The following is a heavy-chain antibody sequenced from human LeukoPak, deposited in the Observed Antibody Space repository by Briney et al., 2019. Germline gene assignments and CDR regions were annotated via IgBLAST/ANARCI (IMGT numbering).Heavy chain of an antibody. D-gene: IGHD3-16*01. CDR3: ARASFEGPTRFDP. J-gene: IGHJ5*02. CDR2: INPNSGGT. Sequence: ASVKVSCKASGYTFTGYYMRWVRQAPRQGLEWMGWINPNSGGTNYAQKFQGRVTMTRDTSISTAYMELSRLRSNDTAVYYCARASFEGPTRFDPWGQGTLVTVSS. CDR1: GYTFTGYY. V-gene: IGHV1-2*02.